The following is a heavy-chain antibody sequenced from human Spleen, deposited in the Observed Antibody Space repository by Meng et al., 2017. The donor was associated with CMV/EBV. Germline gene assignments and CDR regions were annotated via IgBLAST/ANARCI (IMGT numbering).Heavy chain of an antibody. Sequence: GGSLRLSCAASGFTFSSYAMHWVRQAPGKGLEWVAVISYDGSNKYYADSVKGRFTISRDNSKNTLYLQMNSLRAEDTAVYYCAKDPGIADPYYYGMDVWGQGTTVTVSS. CDR2: ISYDGSNK. J-gene: IGHJ6*02. D-gene: IGHD6-13*01. CDR1: GFTFSSYA. V-gene: IGHV3-30*04. CDR3: AKDPGIADPYYYGMDV.